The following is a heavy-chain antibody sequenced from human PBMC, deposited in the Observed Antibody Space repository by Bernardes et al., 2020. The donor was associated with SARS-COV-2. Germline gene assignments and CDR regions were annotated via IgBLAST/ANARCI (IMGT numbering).Heavy chain of an antibody. Sequence: GGSLRLSCAASGFSFSSHTMHWVRQASGKGLEWVSSITSSSSYIFYADSVKGRFTISRDNAKNALYLQMNSLRDEDTARYFCARGPPDILATPREDYWGQGTLVTVSS. J-gene: IGHJ4*02. D-gene: IGHD5-12*01. CDR2: ITSSSSYI. CDR3: ARGPPDILATPREDY. CDR1: GFSFSSHT. V-gene: IGHV3-21*01.